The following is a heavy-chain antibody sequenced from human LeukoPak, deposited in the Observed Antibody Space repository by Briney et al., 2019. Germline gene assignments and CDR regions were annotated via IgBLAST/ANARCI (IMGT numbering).Heavy chain of an antibody. D-gene: IGHD4-11*01. J-gene: IGHJ6*02. CDR1: GGTFSNYG. CDR2: IVPSLGLG. V-gene: IGHV1-69*04. CDR3: ARGHYSNSRGGYYGMDV. Sequence: GSSLKISCKASGGTFSNYGISWVRQAPGQRLEWMGRIVPSLGLGDYAQKLQGRVTMTTDTSTSTAYMELRSLRSADTAVYYCARGHYSNSRGGYYGMDVWGQGTTVTVSS.